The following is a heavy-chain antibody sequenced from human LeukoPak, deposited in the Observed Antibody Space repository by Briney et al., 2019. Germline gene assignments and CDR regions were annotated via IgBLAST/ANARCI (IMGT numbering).Heavy chain of an antibody. J-gene: IGHJ4*02. CDR2: IYYSGST. D-gene: IGHD3-22*01. Sequence: SETLSLTCTVSGGSINSYYWSWIRQPPGKGVEWIGYIYYSGSTNYNPSLKSRVTISLDTSNNQFSLKLSSVTAADTAVYYCAKDTSGYRRGSFDYWGQGTLVTVSS. V-gene: IGHV4-59*01. CDR3: AKDTSGYRRGSFDY. CDR1: GGSINSYY.